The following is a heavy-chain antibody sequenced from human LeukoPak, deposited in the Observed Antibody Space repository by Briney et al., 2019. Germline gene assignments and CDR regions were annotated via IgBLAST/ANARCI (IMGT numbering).Heavy chain of an antibody. J-gene: IGHJ4*02. V-gene: IGHV1-2*02. CDR2: INPNSGGT. CDR1: GYTFTGYY. CDR3: TRPIDPLIGVAGVDY. Sequence: GASVKVSCKASGYTFTGYYMHWVRQAPGHGLEWRGWINPNSGGTNYAQKFQGRATMTRDTSISTAYMELSRLRSDDTAVFYCTRPIDPLIGVAGVDYWGQGTLVTVSS. D-gene: IGHD6-19*01.